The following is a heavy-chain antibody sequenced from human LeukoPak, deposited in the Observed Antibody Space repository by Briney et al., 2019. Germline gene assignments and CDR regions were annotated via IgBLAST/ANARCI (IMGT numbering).Heavy chain of an antibody. CDR1: GFTFSSYA. D-gene: IGHD3-10*01. V-gene: IGHV3-74*01. CDR2: ISSDGSIT. Sequence: GGSLRLSCAASGFTFSSYAMSWVRQAPGKGLEWVSRISSDGSITNYADSVKGRFTISRDNAKNTLYLQMNSPRVEDTAVYYCARHLNYYLDYWGQGTLVTVSS. J-gene: IGHJ4*02. CDR3: ARHLNYYLDY.